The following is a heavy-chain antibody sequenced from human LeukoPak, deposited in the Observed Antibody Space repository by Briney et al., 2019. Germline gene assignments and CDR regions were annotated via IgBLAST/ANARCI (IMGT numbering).Heavy chain of an antibody. CDR3: ARGLDTAMVEQYYFDY. CDR1: GGSISSSSYY. Sequence: ESGPTLVKPSETLSLTCTVSGGSISSSSYYWGWIRQPPGKGLEWIGSIYSSGSTYYNPSLKSRVTISVDTSKNQFSLRLSSVTAADTAVYYCARGLDTAMVEQYYFDYWGQGTLVTVSS. J-gene: IGHJ4*02. V-gene: IGHV4-39*01. D-gene: IGHD5-18*01. CDR2: IYSSGST.